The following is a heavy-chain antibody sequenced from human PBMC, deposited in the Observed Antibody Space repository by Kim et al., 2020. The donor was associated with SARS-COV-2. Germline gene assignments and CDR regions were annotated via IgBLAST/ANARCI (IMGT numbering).Heavy chain of an antibody. D-gene: IGHD4-17*01. J-gene: IGHJ4*02. Sequence: GGSLRLSCAASGFTFSSYGMHWVRQAPGKGLEWVAVISYDGSNKYYEDSVKGRFTISRDNSKNTLYLQMNSLRAEDTAVYYCAREDYGDYYPSMDYWGQGTLVTVSS. CDR2: ISYDGSNK. CDR3: AREDYGDYYPSMDY. V-gene: IGHV3-33*05. CDR1: GFTFSSYG.